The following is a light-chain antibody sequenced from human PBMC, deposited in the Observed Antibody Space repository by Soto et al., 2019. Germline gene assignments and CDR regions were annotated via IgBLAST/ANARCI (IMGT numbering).Light chain of an antibody. V-gene: IGKV1-12*01. CDR3: QQANSFPLI. CDR1: QGISSW. J-gene: IGKJ4*01. Sequence: DIQMTQSPSSVSASVGDRVTITCRASQGISSWLAWYQQKPGKAPKLLIYAASSLQSGVPPRFSGSGFGADFPLTISSLRPEDFGECYCQQANSFPLIFGGGTKVEIK. CDR2: AAS.